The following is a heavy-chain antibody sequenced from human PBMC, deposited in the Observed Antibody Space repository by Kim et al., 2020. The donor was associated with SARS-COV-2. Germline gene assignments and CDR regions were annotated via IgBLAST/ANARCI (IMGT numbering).Heavy chain of an antibody. Sequence: GGSLRLSCAASGFTFSSYAMHWVRQAPGKGLEWVAVISYDGSNKYYADSVKGRFTISRDNSKNTLYLQMNSLRAEDTAVYYCARGPPDCSGGSCYQHFD. CDR3: ARGPPDCSGGSCYQHFD. CDR1: GFTFSSYA. J-gene: IGHJ4*01. CDR2: ISYDGSNK. V-gene: IGHV3-30*04. D-gene: IGHD2-15*01.